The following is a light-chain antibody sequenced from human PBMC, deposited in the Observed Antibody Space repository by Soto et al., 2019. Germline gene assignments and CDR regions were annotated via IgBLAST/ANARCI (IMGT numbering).Light chain of an antibody. J-gene: IGLJ3*02. CDR2: DVS. CDR1: CSDIGNYDY. CDR3: TSYTIATTWV. V-gene: IGLV2-14*03. Sequence: QSALPPPASVSGSPGQSITLPCTGSCSDIGNYDYVSWYQQQHPGKAPQLMFYDVSTRPSGVSIRFSGSNSGTTASLTISGLQAEDEDFYYCTSYTIATTWVFGGGTKLTVL.